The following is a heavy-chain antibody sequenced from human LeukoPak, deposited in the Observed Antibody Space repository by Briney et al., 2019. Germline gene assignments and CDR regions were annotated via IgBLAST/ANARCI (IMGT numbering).Heavy chain of an antibody. CDR1: GDSINSLDL. V-gene: IGHV4-4*02. J-gene: IGHJ4*02. D-gene: IGHD3-22*01. CDR3: AGLVGRYSSGLYYYYFDY. CDR2: MYLSGTT. Sequence: SETLSLTCTVSGDSINSLDLWSWVRQPPGKGLEWIGEMYLSGTTHSNPSVKSRVTISIDKSKNQFFLNLSSVTAADTAVYYCAGLVGRYSSGLYYYYFDYWGQGTLVTASS.